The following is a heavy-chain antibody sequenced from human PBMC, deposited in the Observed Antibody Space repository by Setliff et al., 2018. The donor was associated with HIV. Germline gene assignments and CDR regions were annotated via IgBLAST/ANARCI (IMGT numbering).Heavy chain of an antibody. D-gene: IGHD3-22*01. CDR3: ARVRLTMIMMVDYFDQ. CDR1: GESFSGYQ. V-gene: IGHV4-34*01. Sequence: LSLTCAVYGESFSGYQWNWIRQTPGKGLEWIGEINHSGTTNYNPSLKSRVIISLDTSKNQLSLSLTSVTAADTAVCYCARVRLTMIMMVDYFDQWGQGTLVTVS. CDR2: INHSGTT. J-gene: IGHJ4*02.